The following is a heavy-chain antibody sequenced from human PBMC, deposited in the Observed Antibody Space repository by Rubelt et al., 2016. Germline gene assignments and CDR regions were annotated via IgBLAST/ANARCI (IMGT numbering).Heavy chain of an antibody. V-gene: IGHV3-30*04. J-gene: IGHJ4*02. CDR1: GFTFSSYA. D-gene: IGHD2-2*01. CDR3: VKESPYCSSSTCRKYYCDY. CDR2: ISYDGSNT. Sequence: VRLVESGGGLVKPGGSLRLSCAASGFTFSSYAMHWVRQAPGKGLEWVAVISYDGSNTYYAASVKGRFTISSDNSNNTLNLQMDNPGGEDTAVYFCVKESPYCSSSTCRKYYCDYWGQGTLVTVSS.